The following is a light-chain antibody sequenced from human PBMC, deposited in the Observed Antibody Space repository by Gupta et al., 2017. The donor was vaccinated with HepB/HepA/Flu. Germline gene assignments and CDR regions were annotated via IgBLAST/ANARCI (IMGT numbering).Light chain of an antibody. CDR2: ATS. CDR3: QQAKTFPRT. Sequence: DIQMTQSPSYLSASVGDRVTITCRASQSIDSWLVWYQQRPGEAPKLLIYATSTLQTGVPSRFSGSGYATNFTLTISSLQPEDFATYYCQQAKTFPRTFGQGTKVEVK. V-gene: IGKV1-12*01. J-gene: IGKJ1*01. CDR1: QSIDSW.